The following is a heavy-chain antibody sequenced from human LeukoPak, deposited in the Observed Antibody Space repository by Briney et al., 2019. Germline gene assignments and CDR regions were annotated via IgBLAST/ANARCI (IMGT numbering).Heavy chain of an antibody. CDR1: GGSISSYY. CDR2: IYYSGST. V-gene: IGHV4-59*01. J-gene: IGHJ5*02. Sequence: SETLSLTCTVSGGSISSYYWSWIRQPPGKGLVWIGYIYYSGSTNYNPFLKSRVTISVDTSKNQFSLKLSSVTAADTAVYYCARDAITRGPENWFDPWGQGTLVTVSS. CDR3: ARDAITRGPENWFDP. D-gene: IGHD2-15*01.